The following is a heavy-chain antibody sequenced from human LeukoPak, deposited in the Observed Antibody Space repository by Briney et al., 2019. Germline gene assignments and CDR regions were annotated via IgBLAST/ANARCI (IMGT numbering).Heavy chain of an antibody. CDR3: ARVHFYYCYMDV. CDR1: DYSISSDYY. CDR2: IYHTGST. Sequence: PSETLSLTCTVSDYSISSDYYWGWIRQPPGKGLEWIGNIYHTGSTYYNPSLRSRVTISGDTSKNQFSLNLTSVTAADTALYYCARVHFYYCYMDVWGKGTTVTVSS. J-gene: IGHJ6*03. V-gene: IGHV4-38-2*02. D-gene: IGHD3-10*01.